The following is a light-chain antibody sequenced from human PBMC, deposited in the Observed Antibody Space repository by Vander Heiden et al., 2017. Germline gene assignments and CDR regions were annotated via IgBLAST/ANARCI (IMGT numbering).Light chain of an antibody. Sequence: DIQMTQSPSPLSASVGDRVTITCQASQDISNYLNWYQQKPGKAPKLLIYDASNLETGGPSRFSGSGSGTDFTFTISSLQPEDIATYYCQQYDNLPLTIGGGTKVEIK. J-gene: IGKJ4*01. CDR2: DAS. CDR3: QQYDNLPLT. V-gene: IGKV1-33*01. CDR1: QDISNY.